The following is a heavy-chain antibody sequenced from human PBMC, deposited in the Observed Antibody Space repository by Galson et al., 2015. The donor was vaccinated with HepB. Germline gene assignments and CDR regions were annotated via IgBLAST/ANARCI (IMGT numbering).Heavy chain of an antibody. J-gene: IGHJ4*02. Sequence: VKVSCKASGYTFTSYGISWVRQAPGQGLEWMGWISAYNGNTNYAQKLQGRVTMTTDTSTSTAYMELRSLRSDDTAVYYCARAMRYCSGGSCYSKFDYWGQGTLVTVSS. D-gene: IGHD2-15*01. CDR1: GYTFTSYG. V-gene: IGHV1-18*01. CDR2: ISAYNGNT. CDR3: ARAMRYCSGGSCYSKFDY.